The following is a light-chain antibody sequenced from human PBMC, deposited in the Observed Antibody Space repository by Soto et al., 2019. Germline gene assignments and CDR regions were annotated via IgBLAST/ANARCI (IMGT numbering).Light chain of an antibody. Sequence: QSSLTHPASLSGYPGQSITISCTGTSSDVGGSNYVSWYQQYPGKVPKLLINKVSNRPSVVSNRFSGSKSAYTASLTISGLQAEDEADYFCTSSTTDSLYVFGTGTKVTV. J-gene: IGLJ1*01. CDR2: KVS. CDR3: TSSTTDSLYV. CDR1: SSDVGGSNY. V-gene: IGLV2-14*01.